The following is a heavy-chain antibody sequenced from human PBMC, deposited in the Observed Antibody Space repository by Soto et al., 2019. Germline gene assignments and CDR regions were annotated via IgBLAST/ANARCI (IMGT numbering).Heavy chain of an antibody. V-gene: IGHV3-23*01. CDR2: ISGSAIAT. D-gene: IGHD2-2*01. J-gene: IGHJ6*02. CDR1: GFTFSDYA. CDR3: AKGRYCSSTSCYDYYYGMDV. Sequence: GGSLRLSCAASGFTFSDYAMSWVRQAPGKGLEWVSAISGSAIATYYADSVKGRFTISRDNSKNTLYLQMNRLRAEDTAVYYCAKGRYCSSTSCYDYYYGMDVWGQGTTVTVSS.